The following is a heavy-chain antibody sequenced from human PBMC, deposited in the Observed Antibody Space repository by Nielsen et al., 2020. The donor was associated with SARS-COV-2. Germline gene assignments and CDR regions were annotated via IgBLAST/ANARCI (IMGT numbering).Heavy chain of an antibody. CDR2: IWYDGSNK. D-gene: IGHD1-26*01. J-gene: IGHJ6*02. V-gene: IGHV3-33*06. Sequence: SLKISCAASGFTFSSYGMHWVRQAPGKGLEWVAVIWYDGSNKYYADSVKGRFTISRDNSKNTLYLQMNSLRAEDTAVYYCAKVGAADYYYYGMDVWGQGTTVTVSS. CDR1: GFTFSSYG. CDR3: AKVGAADYYYYGMDV.